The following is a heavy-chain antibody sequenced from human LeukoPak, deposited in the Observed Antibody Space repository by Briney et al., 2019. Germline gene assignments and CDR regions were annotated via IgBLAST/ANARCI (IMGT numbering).Heavy chain of an antibody. CDR3: AREGGPGGDYGSIDS. J-gene: IGHJ4*02. Sequence: SETLSLTCTVSGGSISNYYWSWIRQPAGKQPEWIGRMYTSGSTYYNPSLKSRVTMSADTSKNQFSLKLTSVTAADTSVYYCAREGGPGGDYGSIDSWGQGTLVTVSS. V-gene: IGHV4-4*07. CDR2: MYTSGST. D-gene: IGHD4-17*01. CDR1: GGSISNYY.